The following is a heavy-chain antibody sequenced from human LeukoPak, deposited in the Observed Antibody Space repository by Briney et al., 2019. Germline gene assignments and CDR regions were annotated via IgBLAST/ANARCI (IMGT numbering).Heavy chain of an antibody. V-gene: IGHV4-30-4*01. CDR1: GGXISSGDYY. Sequence: SQTLSLTCTVSGGXISSGDYYWSWIRQPPGKGLEWIGYIYYSGSTYYNPSLKSRVTMSVDTSKNQFSLKLSSVTASDTAVYYCARHSLDGSGNYYNGLDYWGQGTLVTVSS. J-gene: IGHJ4*02. CDR3: ARHSLDGSGNYYNGLDY. D-gene: IGHD3-10*01. CDR2: IYYSGST.